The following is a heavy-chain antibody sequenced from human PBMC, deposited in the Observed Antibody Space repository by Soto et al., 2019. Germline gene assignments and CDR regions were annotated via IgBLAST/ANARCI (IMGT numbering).Heavy chain of an antibody. CDR1: GGSVSSGSYY. CDR3: ALAVGPAMDTPQYDGMDV. Sequence: QVQLQESGPGLVKPSETLSLTCTVSGGSVSSGSYYWSWIRQPPGKGLEWIGYIYYSGSTNYNPSLKSRVTISVDTSKNQFSLKLSSVTAADTAVYYCALAVGPAMDTPQYDGMDVWGQGTTVTVSS. J-gene: IGHJ6*02. V-gene: IGHV4-61*01. D-gene: IGHD5-18*01. CDR2: IYYSGST.